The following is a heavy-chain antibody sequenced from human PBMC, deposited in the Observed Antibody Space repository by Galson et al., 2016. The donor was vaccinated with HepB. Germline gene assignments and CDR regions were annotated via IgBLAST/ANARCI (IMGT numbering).Heavy chain of an antibody. J-gene: IGHJ6*04. V-gene: IGHV3-23*01. Sequence: SLRLSCAASGFTFRDYGMTWVRQAPGKGLEVVSSISRSGDSKDYADSEKGRFTISRDNSKNTLSLQMNSLTADDTAIYYCVQGSTAPAVWGKGTTVTVSS. D-gene: IGHD2-2*01. CDR2: ISRSGDSK. CDR1: GFTFRDYG. CDR3: VQGSTAPAV.